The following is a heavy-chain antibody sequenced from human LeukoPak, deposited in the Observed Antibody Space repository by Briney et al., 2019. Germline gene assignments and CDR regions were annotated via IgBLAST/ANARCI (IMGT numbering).Heavy chain of an antibody. D-gene: IGHD3-10*01. V-gene: IGHV3-30*18. CDR3: VKSISSSGNWFDS. CDR1: GFTFSSYA. Sequence: GGSLRLSCAASGFTFSSYAMSWVRQAPGKGLEWVAVVSFDGTKKYYADSVRGRFTISRDNSKNTMSVEMNSLRPEDTAVYYCVKSISSSGNWFDSWGQGTLVTVAS. CDR2: VSFDGTKK. J-gene: IGHJ5*01.